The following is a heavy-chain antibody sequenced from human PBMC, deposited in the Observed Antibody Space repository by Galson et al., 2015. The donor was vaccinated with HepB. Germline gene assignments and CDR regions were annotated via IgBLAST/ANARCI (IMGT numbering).Heavy chain of an antibody. J-gene: IGHJ4*02. Sequence: SLRLSCAASGFTFSSYDMHWVRQAPGKGLEWVAVISDDGSNKYYADSVKGRFTISRDNAKNTLYLQMNSLRAEDTAVYYCAKDLAGAGKGYWGQGALVTGYS. CDR1: GFTFSSYD. CDR3: AKDLAGAGKGY. D-gene: IGHD6-19*01. CDR2: ISDDGSNK. V-gene: IGHV3-30*18.